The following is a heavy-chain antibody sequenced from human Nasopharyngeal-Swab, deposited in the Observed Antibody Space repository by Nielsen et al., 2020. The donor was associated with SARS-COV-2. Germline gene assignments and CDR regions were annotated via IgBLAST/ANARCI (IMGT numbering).Heavy chain of an antibody. CDR2: ISYDGSKK. Sequence: WIRQPPGKGLEWVAIISYDGSKKYYADSAKGRFTTSRDNAENSLYLQMNSLRAEDTAVYYCAREAATRPTNWFDPWGQGTLVTVSS. J-gene: IGHJ5*02. CDR3: AREAATRPTNWFDP. V-gene: IGHV3-30-3*01. D-gene: IGHD2-15*01.